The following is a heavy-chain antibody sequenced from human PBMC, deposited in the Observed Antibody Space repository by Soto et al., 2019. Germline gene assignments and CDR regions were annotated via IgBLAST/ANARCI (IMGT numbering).Heavy chain of an antibody. D-gene: IGHD4-4*01. Sequence: GGFLRLSCAASGFTFGSYRMNWVRQAPGKGLESASYISRSGVTLHHADSVKGRFTISRDNAKNLLYLQLNSLRAEDTAVYYCARAITTSGSPGLYYMDVWGKGTTVTVSS. CDR1: GFTFGSYR. CDR2: ISRSGVTL. V-gene: IGHV3-48*01. CDR3: ARAITTSGSPGLYYMDV. J-gene: IGHJ6*03.